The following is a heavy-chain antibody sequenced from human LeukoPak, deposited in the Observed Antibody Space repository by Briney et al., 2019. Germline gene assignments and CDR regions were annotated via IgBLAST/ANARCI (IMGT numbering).Heavy chain of an antibody. CDR1: GGSISSYY. CDR3: ARSPPGILWANWFDP. Sequence: SETLSLTCTVSGGSISSYYWSWIRQPPGKGLEWIGYINYSGSTNYNPSLKSRVTISVDTSKNQFSLKLSSVTAADTAVYYCARSPPGILWANWFDPWGQGTLVTVSS. D-gene: IGHD2-15*01. CDR2: INYSGST. J-gene: IGHJ5*02. V-gene: IGHV4-59*08.